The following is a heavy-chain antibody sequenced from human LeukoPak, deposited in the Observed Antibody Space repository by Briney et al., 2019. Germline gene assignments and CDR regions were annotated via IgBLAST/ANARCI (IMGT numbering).Heavy chain of an antibody. CDR2: IYYSGSI. V-gene: IGHV4-59*08. Sequence: SETLSLTCTVSGGSISSYYWSWIRQPPGKGLEWIGYIYYSGSINYNPSLKSRVTMSLDTSKNHFSLELSSVTAADTAVYYCARLGDSGYGENWFDPWGQGTLVTVSS. D-gene: IGHD5-12*01. CDR1: GGSISSYY. J-gene: IGHJ5*02. CDR3: ARLGDSGYGENWFDP.